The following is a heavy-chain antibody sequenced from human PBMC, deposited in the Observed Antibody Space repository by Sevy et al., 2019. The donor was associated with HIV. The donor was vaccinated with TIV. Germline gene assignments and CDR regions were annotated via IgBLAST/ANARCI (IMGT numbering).Heavy chain of an antibody. CDR3: ASLPHNYYDISGYSGDDAFDI. J-gene: IGHJ3*02. CDR2: IWNDRTNK. Sequence: GGSLRLSCVASGFTFSSYGMHWVRQAPGKGLEWVAVIWNDRTNKNYADSVKGRFTISRDNSKNTLYLQMNSLRAEDTAVYYCASLPHNYYDISGYSGDDAFDIWGQGTMVTVSS. D-gene: IGHD3-22*01. V-gene: IGHV3-33*01. CDR1: GFTFSSYG.